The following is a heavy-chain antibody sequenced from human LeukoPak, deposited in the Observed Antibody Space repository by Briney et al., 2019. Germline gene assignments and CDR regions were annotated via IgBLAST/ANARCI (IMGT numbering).Heavy chain of an antibody. CDR2: ISAYNGNT. V-gene: IGHV1-18*01. CDR1: GYTFTSYG. Sequence: GASVKVSCKASGYTFTSYGISWVRQAPGQGLEWMGWISAYNGNTNYAQKLQGRVTMTTDASTSTAYMELRSLRSDDTAVYYCARDGSYYYYYYMDVWGKGTTVTVSS. J-gene: IGHJ6*03. CDR3: ARDGSYYYYYYMDV.